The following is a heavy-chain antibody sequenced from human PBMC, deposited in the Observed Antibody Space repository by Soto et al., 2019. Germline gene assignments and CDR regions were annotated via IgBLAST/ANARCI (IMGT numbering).Heavy chain of an antibody. CDR1: GCTFTSYY. D-gene: IGHD1-7*01. Sequence: QVQLVQSRAEVRKPGASVKVSCKASGCTFTSYYLHWVRQAPGQGLEWMGVINPSGGSTSYAQKFQGRVTMTRDTSTNTVYMELSSLRSEDTAVYYCARGRLSELRLYFDFWGQGTLVTVSS. CDR2: INPSGGST. V-gene: IGHV1-46*01. CDR3: ARGRLSELRLYFDF. J-gene: IGHJ4*02.